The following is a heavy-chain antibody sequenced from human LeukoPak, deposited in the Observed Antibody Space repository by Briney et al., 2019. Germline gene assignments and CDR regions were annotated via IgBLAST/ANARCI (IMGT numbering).Heavy chain of an antibody. Sequence: SETLSLTCAVSGYSISSGYYWGWIRQPPGKGLEWIGSIYHSGSTYYNPSLKSRVTISVDTSKNQFSLKLSSVTAADTAVYYCARHNLAAAGLYYFDSWGQGTLVTVSS. CDR1: GYSISSGYY. J-gene: IGHJ4*02. D-gene: IGHD6-13*01. CDR3: ARHNLAAAGLYYFDS. CDR2: IYHSGST. V-gene: IGHV4-38-2*01.